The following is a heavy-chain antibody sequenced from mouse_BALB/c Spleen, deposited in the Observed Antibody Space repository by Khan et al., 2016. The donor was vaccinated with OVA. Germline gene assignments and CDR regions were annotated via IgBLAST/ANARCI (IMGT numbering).Heavy chain of an antibody. J-gene: IGHJ2*01. Sequence: QVQLKQSGPGLVAPSQSLSITCTVSGFSLTSYGVHWVRQPPGKGPEWLGVIWAGGSTNYNSALMSRLSISKDNSKSQVFLKMNSLQTDDTAMYYCARLEDIWGQGTTLTVSS. D-gene: IGHD1-3*01. V-gene: IGHV2-9*02. CDR2: IWAGGST. CDR3: ARLEDI. CDR1: GFSLTSYG.